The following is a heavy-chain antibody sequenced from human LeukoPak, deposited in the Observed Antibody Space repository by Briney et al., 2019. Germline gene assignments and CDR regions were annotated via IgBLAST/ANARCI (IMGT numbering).Heavy chain of an antibody. CDR2: INHSGST. V-gene: IGHV4-34*01. D-gene: IGHD2-2*01. Sequence: SSETLSLTCAVYGGSFSGYYWSWIRQPPGKGLEWNGEINHSGSTNYNPSLKSRVTISVDTSKNQFSLKLSSVTAADTAVYSCARGWRGYCSSTSCQPYNWFDPWGQGTLVTVSS. CDR1: GGSFSGYY. CDR3: ARGWRGYCSSTSCQPYNWFDP. J-gene: IGHJ5*02.